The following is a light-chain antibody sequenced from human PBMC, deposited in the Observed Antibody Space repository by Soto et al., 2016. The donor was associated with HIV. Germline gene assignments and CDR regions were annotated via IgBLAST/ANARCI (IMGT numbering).Light chain of an antibody. V-gene: IGLV3-1*01. CDR1: KLGDKY. Sequence: SYELTQPPSVSVSPGQTASITCSGDKLGDKYACWYQQKPGQSPVLVICQDSKRPSGIPERFSGSNSGNTPTLTISGTQAMDEADYYCQAWDSSIVVFGGGTKLTVL. J-gene: IGLJ2*01. CDR2: QDS. CDR3: QAWDSSIVV.